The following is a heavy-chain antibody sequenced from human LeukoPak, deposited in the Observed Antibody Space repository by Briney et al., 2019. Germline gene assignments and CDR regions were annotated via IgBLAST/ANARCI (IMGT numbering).Heavy chain of an antibody. Sequence: PGGSLRLSCAASGFTFDDYAMHWVRQAPGKGLEWVSGISWNSGSIGYADSVKGRFTISRDNAKNSLYLQMNSLRAEDTAVYYCARDNTAMAPVSHYYYYYMDVWGKGTTVTVSS. CDR3: ARDNTAMAPVSHYYYYYMDV. D-gene: IGHD5-18*01. J-gene: IGHJ6*03. CDR2: ISWNSGSI. V-gene: IGHV3-9*01. CDR1: GFTFDDYA.